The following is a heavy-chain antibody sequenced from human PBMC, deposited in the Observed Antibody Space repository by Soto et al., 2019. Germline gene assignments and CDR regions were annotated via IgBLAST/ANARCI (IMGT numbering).Heavy chain of an antibody. Sequence: QVQLVESGGGVVQPGTSLKLSCAASGFTFGNYGMHWVRQAPGKGLEWVALIWYDGTTQNYADSVKGRFTISRDNSKNTLYLQMNTLSAEAAEVYYCVRDGLTGTSLVLDSWGQGTLVSVSS. J-gene: IGHJ5*01. CDR1: GFTFGNYG. D-gene: IGHD1-20*01. V-gene: IGHV3-33*01. CDR3: VRDGLTGTSLVLDS. CDR2: IWYDGTTQ.